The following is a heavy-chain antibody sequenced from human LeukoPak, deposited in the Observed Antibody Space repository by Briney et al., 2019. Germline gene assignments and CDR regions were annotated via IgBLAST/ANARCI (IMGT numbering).Heavy chain of an antibody. CDR3: ARGGINWSGFDY. CDR1: GCTLSSYG. D-gene: IGHD1-1*01. CDR2: VSDSGGTT. Sequence: GGSLRLSCPASGCTLSSYGMNWVVQAPGKGLEWVSAVSDSGGTTYYADSVKGRFTISRDNSKNTLHLQMNSLRAEDTAVFYCARGGINWSGFDYWGQGTLVTVSS. J-gene: IGHJ4*02. V-gene: IGHV3-23*01.